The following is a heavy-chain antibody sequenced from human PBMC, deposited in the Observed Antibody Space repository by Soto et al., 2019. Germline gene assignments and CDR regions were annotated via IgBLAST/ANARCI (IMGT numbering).Heavy chain of an antibody. V-gene: IGHV3-9*01. D-gene: IGHD3-22*01. CDR3: AKALEDNSSGYYYGMDV. Sequence: GGSLRLSCAASGFTFDDYAMHWVRQAPGQGLEWVSGISWNSGSIGYADSVKGRFTISRDNAKNSLYLQMNSLRAEDTALYYCAKALEDNSSGYYYGMDVWGQGTTVTVSS. J-gene: IGHJ6*02. CDR1: GFTFDDYA. CDR2: ISWNSGSI.